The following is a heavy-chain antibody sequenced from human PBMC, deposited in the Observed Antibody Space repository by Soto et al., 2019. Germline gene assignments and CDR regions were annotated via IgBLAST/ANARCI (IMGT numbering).Heavy chain of an antibody. V-gene: IGHV1-46*01. CDR1: GYTFTSYY. J-gene: IGHJ6*02. CDR2: INPSGGST. CDR3: ARESKDGSSYYYYYGMDV. D-gene: IGHD6-13*01. Sequence: APVKVSCKASGYTFTSYYMHWLRQAPGQGLEWMGIINPSGGSTSYAQKFQGRVTMTRDTSTSTVYMELSSLRSEDTAVYYCARESKDGSSYYYYYGMDVWGQGTTVTVSS.